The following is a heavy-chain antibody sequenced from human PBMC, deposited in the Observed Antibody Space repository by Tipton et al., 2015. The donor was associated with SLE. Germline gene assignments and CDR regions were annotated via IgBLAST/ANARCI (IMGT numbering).Heavy chain of an antibody. V-gene: IGHV4-59*11. CDR3: ARDPGYSSSWSNWYFDL. CDR1: GGSISSHY. CDR2: VYYSGIT. Sequence: TLSLTCTVSGGSISSHYWSWIRQPPGKGLEWIGYVYYSGITNYNPSLTSRVTISVDTSKNQFSLKLSSVTAADTAVYYCARDPGYSSSWSNWYFDLWGRGTLVTVSS. D-gene: IGHD6-13*01. J-gene: IGHJ2*01.